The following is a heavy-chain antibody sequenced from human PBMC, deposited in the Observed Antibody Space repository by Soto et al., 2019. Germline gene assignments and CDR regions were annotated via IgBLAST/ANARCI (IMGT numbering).Heavy chain of an antibody. J-gene: IGHJ4*02. D-gene: IGHD4-17*01. CDR3: ARASTTVTTLDY. Sequence: SETLSLTCAVSGGSISSGGYSWSWIRQPPGKGLEWIGYIYRSGSTYYNPSLKSRVTISVDRSKNQFSLKLCSVTAADTAVYYCARASTTVTTLDYWGQGTLVTVSS. V-gene: IGHV4-30-2*01. CDR2: IYRSGST. CDR1: GGSISSGGYS.